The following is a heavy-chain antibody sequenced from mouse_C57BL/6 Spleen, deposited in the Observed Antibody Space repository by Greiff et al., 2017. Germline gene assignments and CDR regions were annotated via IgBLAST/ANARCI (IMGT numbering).Heavy chain of an antibody. Sequence: EVHLVESGGGLVKPGGSLKLSCAASGFTFSSYAMSWVRQTPGKRLEWVATISDGGSSTYYPDNVKGRFTISRDNAKNNLYLQMSHLKSEDTAMYYCAREGSSGYAMDYWGQGTSVTVAS. J-gene: IGHJ4*01. V-gene: IGHV5-4*01. CDR3: AREGSSGYAMDY. D-gene: IGHD3-1*01. CDR2: ISDGGSST. CDR1: GFTFSSYA.